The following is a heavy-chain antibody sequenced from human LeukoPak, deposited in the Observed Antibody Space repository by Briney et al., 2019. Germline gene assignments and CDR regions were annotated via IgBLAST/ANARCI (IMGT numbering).Heavy chain of an antibody. D-gene: IGHD1-26*01. CDR3: AVPNSGSYGADAFDI. CDR2: INHRGRT. CDR1: GGSFDVYY. V-gene: IGHV4-34*01. Sequence: PSETLSLTCAVYGGSFDVYYWSWIRRPPGKGLEWIGEINHRGRTNYNPSLKSRVTISVDTSKNQFSLKLRSVTAADTAVYYCAVPNSGSYGADAFDIWGQGTMVTVSS. J-gene: IGHJ3*02.